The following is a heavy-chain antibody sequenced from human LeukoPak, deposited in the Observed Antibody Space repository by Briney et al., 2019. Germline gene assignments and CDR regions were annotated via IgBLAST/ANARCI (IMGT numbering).Heavy chain of an antibody. J-gene: IGHJ4*02. V-gene: IGHV5-51*01. D-gene: IGHD1-26*01. CDR1: GYRFTNYW. CDR2: IYPGDSET. Sequence: GESLKISCKGSGYRFTNYWIGWVRQMPGKGLEWMGIIYPGDSETRYSPSFQGQVTISADKSISTAYLPWSSLEASDTAMYYCARRRDLYSGSYYPFDYWGQGTLVTVSS. CDR3: ARRRDLYSGSYYPFDY.